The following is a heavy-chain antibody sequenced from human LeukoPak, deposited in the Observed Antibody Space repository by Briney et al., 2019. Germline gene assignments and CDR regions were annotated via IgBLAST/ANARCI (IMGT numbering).Heavy chain of an antibody. V-gene: IGHV3-15*01. CDR2: SKDKTDGGTT. D-gene: IGHD3-22*01. CDR3: TRDWPPYYYESSGYVDY. Sequence: GGSLRLSCAASGFTFSNAWMSWVRQAPGKGLEWVGRSKDKTDGGTTEYAASVKGRFTISRDDSKSIAYLQMNSLKTEDTAVYYCTRDWPPYYYESSGYVDYWAQGTLATVSS. J-gene: IGHJ4*02. CDR1: GFTFSNAW.